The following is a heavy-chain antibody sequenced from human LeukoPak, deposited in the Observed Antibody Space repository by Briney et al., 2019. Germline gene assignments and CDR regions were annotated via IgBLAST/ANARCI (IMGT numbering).Heavy chain of an antibody. D-gene: IGHD3-16*02. J-gene: IGHJ4*02. CDR3: ARVSSLRLGELSLAY. V-gene: IGHV1-2*02. Sequence: GPSVNVSCKASGYTFTGYYMHWVRQAPEQGLEWMGWINPNSGGTNYAQTFQGRVTMTRDTSISTAYMELSRLRSDDTAVYYCARVSSLRLGELSLAYWGQGTLVTVSS. CDR1: GYTFTGYY. CDR2: INPNSGGT.